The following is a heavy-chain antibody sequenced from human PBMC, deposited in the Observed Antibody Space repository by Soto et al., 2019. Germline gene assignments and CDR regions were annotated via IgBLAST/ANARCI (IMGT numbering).Heavy chain of an antibody. CDR1: GFTFGDYD. J-gene: IGHJ4*02. Sequence: PGGSLRLSCKASGFTFGDYDMSWFRQAPGKGLEWVGFIRSTTYGGTTEYAASVKGRFTISRDDSRSIAYLQMNSLTTEDTAVYYCGRDRSFIPYWGPGTLVTVSX. CDR3: GRDRSFIPY. D-gene: IGHD6-13*01. CDR2: IRSTTYGGTT. V-gene: IGHV3-49*03.